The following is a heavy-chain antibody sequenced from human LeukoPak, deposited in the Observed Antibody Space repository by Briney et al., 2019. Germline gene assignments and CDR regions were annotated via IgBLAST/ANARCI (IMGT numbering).Heavy chain of an antibody. Sequence: ASVKVSCKASGYTFTGYYMHWVRQAPGQGLEWMGRINPNSGGTNYAQKFQGRVTMTRDTSISTAYMELSRLRSDDTAVYYCARARNCGGDCYEGWGQGTLVTVSS. CDR2: INPNSGGT. V-gene: IGHV1-2*06. CDR1: GYTFTGYY. CDR3: ARARNCGGDCYEG. D-gene: IGHD2-21*02. J-gene: IGHJ4*02.